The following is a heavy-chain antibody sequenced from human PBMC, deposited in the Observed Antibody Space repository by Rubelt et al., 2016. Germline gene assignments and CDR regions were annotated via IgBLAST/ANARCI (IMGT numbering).Heavy chain of an antibody. J-gene: IGHJ2*01. Sequence: EVQLVESGGGLVQPGGALRLSCVASGFTFSSKWRHWVRQPPGNGLVWVSRINTDGTTIAYADAVKGRFTIPRDNAKDTLHLKMNSMEAEDTAVKYCARGTGSDWYFDLWGRGTLVTVSS. CDR3: ARGTGSDWYFDL. V-gene: IGHV3-74*01. CDR1: GFTFSSKW. CDR2: INTDGTTI. D-gene: IGHD6-19*01.